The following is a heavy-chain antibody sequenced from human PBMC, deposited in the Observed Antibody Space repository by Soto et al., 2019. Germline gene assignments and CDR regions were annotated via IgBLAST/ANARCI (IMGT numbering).Heavy chain of an antibody. D-gene: IGHD3-22*01. CDR1: GFTFDDYA. J-gene: IGHJ4*02. CDR2: ISWNSGSI. CDR3: ASLYYYDSSGNNVGY. Sequence: LSLTCAASGFTFDDYAMHWVRQAPGKGLEWVSGISWNSGSIGYADSVKGRFTISRDNAKNSLYLQMNSLRAEDTALYYCASLYYYDSSGNNVGYWGQGTLVTVSS. V-gene: IGHV3-9*01.